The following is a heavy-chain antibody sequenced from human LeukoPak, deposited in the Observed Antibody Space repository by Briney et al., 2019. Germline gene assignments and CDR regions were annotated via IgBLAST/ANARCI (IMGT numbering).Heavy chain of an antibody. CDR1: GGTFSSYA. CDR2: IIPIFGTA. D-gene: IGHD2-15*01. CDR3: ARGYCSGGSCYSWFDP. V-gene: IGHV1-69*05. Sequence: SVKVSCKASGGTFSSYAISWVRQAPGQGLEWKGRIIPIFGTANYAQKFQGRVTITTDESTSTAYMELSSLRSEDTAVYYCARGYCSGGSCYSWFDPWGQGTLVTVSS. J-gene: IGHJ5*02.